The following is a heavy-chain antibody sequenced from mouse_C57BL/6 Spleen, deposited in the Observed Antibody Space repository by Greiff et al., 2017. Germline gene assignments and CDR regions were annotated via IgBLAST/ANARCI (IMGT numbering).Heavy chain of an antibody. J-gene: IGHJ4*01. D-gene: IGHD2-4*01. CDR3: ASPYDYDGTGYAMDY. Sequence: VKLQQPGAELVKPGASVKLSCKASGYTFTSYWMHWVKQRPGQGLEWIGMIHPNSGSTNYNEKFKSKATLTVDKSSSTAYMQLSSLTSEDSAVYYCASPYDYDGTGYAMDYWGQGTSVTVSS. V-gene: IGHV1-64*01. CDR2: IHPNSGST. CDR1: GYTFTSYW.